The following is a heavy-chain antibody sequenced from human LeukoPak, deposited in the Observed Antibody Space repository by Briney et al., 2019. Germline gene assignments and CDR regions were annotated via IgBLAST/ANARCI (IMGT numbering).Heavy chain of an antibody. D-gene: IGHD3-16*01. V-gene: IGHV1-2*02. CDR1: GYSFTNSF. CDR2: INPKSGRT. CDR3: ATLGGRSLAAPNGH. Sequence: ASVKVSCKTSGYSFTNSFMHWVRQAPGQGLEWMGLINPKSGRTSYAQSLQGRVIITLDTPVTTAYMELTRLTSDDTAVYYCATLGGRSLAAPNGHWGQGTLVTASS. J-gene: IGHJ1*01.